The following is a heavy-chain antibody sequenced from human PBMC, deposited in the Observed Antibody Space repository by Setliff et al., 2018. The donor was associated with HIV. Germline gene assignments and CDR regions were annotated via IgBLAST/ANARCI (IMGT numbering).Heavy chain of an antibody. D-gene: IGHD5-12*01. J-gene: IGHJ6*02. V-gene: IGHV4-61*10. CDR1: GGSIRSGAYY. CDR2: VYSSGTT. Sequence: SETLSLTCTVSGGSIRSGAYYWSWIRQPAGKGLEWIGRVYSSGTTNYNPSLRSRVTISMDMSKNQISLTLTSVTAADTAVYYCARGDGYRANDAYYDTGMDVWGQGITVTVSS. CDR3: ARGDGYRANDAYYDTGMDV.